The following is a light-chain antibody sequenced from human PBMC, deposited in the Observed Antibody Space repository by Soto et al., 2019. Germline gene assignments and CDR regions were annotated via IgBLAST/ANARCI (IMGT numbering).Light chain of an antibody. V-gene: IGLV1-51*02. J-gene: IGLJ3*02. CDR2: ENN. Sequence: QSVLTQPPSVSAAPGQKVTIFCSGSSFNIGSNYVSWYQQLPGTAPKLLIYENNLRPSGIPDRFSGSKSGTSATLGITGLQTGDEADYYCGTWDNSLSAGVFGGGTKVTVL. CDR3: GTWDNSLSAGV. CDR1: SFNIGSNY.